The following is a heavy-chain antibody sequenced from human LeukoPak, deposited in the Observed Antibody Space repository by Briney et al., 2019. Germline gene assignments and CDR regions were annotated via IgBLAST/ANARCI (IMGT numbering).Heavy chain of an antibody. D-gene: IGHD5-24*01. CDR3: ARAGRDGYNL. J-gene: IGHJ4*02. CDR1: GFTFSSYW. V-gene: IGHV3-74*01. Sequence: GGALRLSCAASGFTFSSYWMHWVRQAPGKGLVWVSRINSDGSTTSYADSVKGRFTISRDNAKNTLYLQMNSLTAEDTAVYYCARAGRDGYNLWGQGTLVTVSS. CDR2: INSDGSTT.